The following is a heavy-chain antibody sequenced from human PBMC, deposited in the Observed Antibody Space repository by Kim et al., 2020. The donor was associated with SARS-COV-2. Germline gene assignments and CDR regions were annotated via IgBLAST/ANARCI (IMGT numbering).Heavy chain of an antibody. CDR2: IWNDGSHK. D-gene: IGHD2-8*02. J-gene: IGHJ4*02. CDR3: ARRGPTGGPQHLCYFVWMADY. CDR1: GFIFRNYG. Sequence: GGSLRLSCVASGFIFRNYGMHWVRQAPGKGLEWVAVIWNDGSHKLYADSVKGRFTISSDNSKNTVFLQMSSLRGEDTAVYYCARRGPTGGPQHLCYFVWMADYWGQGTLVTVSS. V-gene: IGHV3-33*01.